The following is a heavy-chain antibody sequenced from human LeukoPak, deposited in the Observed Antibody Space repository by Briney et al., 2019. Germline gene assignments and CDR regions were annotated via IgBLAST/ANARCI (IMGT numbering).Heavy chain of an antibody. CDR2: IYPGDSDT. CDR1: GYSFTSYW. J-gene: IGHJ5*02. CDR3: ARRYYGSGGGNWFDP. Sequence: GESLKISCKGSGYSFTSYWIGWVRQMPGKGLEWMGIIYPGDSDTRYSPSFQGQVTISADKSISTAHLQWSSLKASDTAMYYCARRYYGSGGGNWFDPWGQGTLVTVSS. V-gene: IGHV5-51*01. D-gene: IGHD3-10*01.